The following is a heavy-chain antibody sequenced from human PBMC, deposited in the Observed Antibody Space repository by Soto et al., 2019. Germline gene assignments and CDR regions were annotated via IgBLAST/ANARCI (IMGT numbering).Heavy chain of an antibody. J-gene: IGHJ3*01. CDR1: GGSFSGYY. Sequence: QVQLQQWGAGLLKPSETLSLTCAVYGGSFSGYYWSWIRQPPGKGLEWIGEINHSGSTNYNPSLKSRVTIAVDTSKNQFSRKLRSVTGADTAVYYCARGLCTSTSFYPPDAFDGWGQGTMVTVSS. CDR3: ARGLCTSTSFYPPDAFDG. CDR2: INHSGST. V-gene: IGHV4-34*01. D-gene: IGHD2-2*01.